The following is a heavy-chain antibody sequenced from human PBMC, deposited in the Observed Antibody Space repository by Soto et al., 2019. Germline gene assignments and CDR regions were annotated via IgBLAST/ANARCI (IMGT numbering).Heavy chain of an antibody. Sequence: PGGSLRLSCSASGFTFSSYAMHWVRQAPGKGLEYVSAISSNGGSTYYADSVKGRFTISRDNSKNTLYLQMSSLRAEDTAVYYCVKVEMATTKDYWGQGTLVTVSS. J-gene: IGHJ4*02. V-gene: IGHV3-64D*06. D-gene: IGHD1-1*01. CDR3: VKVEMATTKDY. CDR2: ISSNGGST. CDR1: GFTFSSYA.